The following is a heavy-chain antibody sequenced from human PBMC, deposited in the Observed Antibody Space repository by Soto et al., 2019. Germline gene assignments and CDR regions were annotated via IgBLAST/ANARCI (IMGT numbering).Heavy chain of an antibody. CDR1: SGPSSSHN. CDR3: VRQGIGNLHGLVDV. CDR2: VYNTGGT. V-gene: IGHV4-59*08. J-gene: IGHJ6*02. D-gene: IGHD1-1*01. Sequence: QVQLQQSGPGLVKPSETLSLTCTVSSGPSSSHNWGWIRQSPGRGLEWIGYVYNTGGTSYNPSLTCRVTISADTSANPISLTWSFVTAADTAIYYCVRQGIGNLHGLVDVWGQGTTVSVSS.